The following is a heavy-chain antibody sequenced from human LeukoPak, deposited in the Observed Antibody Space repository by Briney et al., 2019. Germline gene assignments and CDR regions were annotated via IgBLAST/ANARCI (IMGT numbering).Heavy chain of an antibody. D-gene: IGHD3-10*01. J-gene: IGHJ4*02. Sequence: GRSLRLSCAASGFTFSSYGMHWVRQAPGKGLEWVAVISYDGSNKYHADSVKGRFTISRDNSKNTLYLQMNSLRAEDTAVYYCAKGGYGSGRKRYYFDYWGQGTLVTVSS. V-gene: IGHV3-30*18. CDR1: GFTFSSYG. CDR2: ISYDGSNK. CDR3: AKGGYGSGRKRYYFDY.